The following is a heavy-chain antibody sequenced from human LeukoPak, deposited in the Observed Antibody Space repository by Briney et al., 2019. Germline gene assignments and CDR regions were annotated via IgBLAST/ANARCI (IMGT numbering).Heavy chain of an antibody. CDR1: GGSXSSYY. J-gene: IGHJ4*02. CDR3: ASTLGVAGYDY. Sequence: SXTCXXXGGSXSSYYWSWIRQPPGKGLEWIGYIYYSGSTNYNPSLKSRVTISVDTSKNQFSLKLSSVTAADTAVYYCASTLGVAGYDYWGQGTLVTVSS. D-gene: IGHD6-19*01. CDR2: IYYSGST. V-gene: IGHV4-59*01.